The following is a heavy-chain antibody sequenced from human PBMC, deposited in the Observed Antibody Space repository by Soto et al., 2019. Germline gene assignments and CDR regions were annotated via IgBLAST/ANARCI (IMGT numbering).Heavy chain of an antibody. D-gene: IGHD6-19*01. J-gene: IGHJ5*02. CDR1: GGSFSGHY. CDR2: INYSGRT. Sequence: SETLSLTCAVYGGSFSGHYWSWIRQPPGKGLEWIGEINYSGRTNYNSSLKSRVTISVDTSKNQFSLKLSSVTAADTAVYYCARGGGYSGWYNWFDPWGQGALVTVSS. CDR3: ARGGGYSGWYNWFDP. V-gene: IGHV4-34*01.